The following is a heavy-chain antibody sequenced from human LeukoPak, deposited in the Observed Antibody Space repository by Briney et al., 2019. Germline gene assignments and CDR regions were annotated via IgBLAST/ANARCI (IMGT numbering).Heavy chain of an antibody. CDR3: SRRIEVAGGAADL. CDR1: GYTSTSYG. J-gene: IGHJ1*01. V-gene: IGHV1-18*01. D-gene: IGHD6-19*01. CDR2: ISAYNGNT. Sequence: GASVNDSLMPSGYTSTSYGRCWVRQAPGQGLEWMGWISAYNGNTNYAQKLQGTVTIPTDTSQRTAFIELRSLRSDETAVYYFSRRIEVAGGAADLGGQATLATVSS.